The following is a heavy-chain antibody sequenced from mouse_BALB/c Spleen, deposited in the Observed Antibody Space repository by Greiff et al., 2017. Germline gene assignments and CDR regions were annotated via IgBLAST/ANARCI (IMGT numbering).Heavy chain of an antibody. V-gene: IGHV3-2*02. CDR1: GYSITSDYA. CDR2: ISYSGST. J-gene: IGHJ4*01. CDR3: ARWRDYAMDY. Sequence: DVKLVESGPGLVKPSQSLSLTCTVTGYSITSDYAWNWLRQFPGNKLEWMGYISYSGSTSYNPSLKSRISITRDTSKNQFFLQLNSVTTEDTATYYCARWRDYAMDYWGQGTSVTVSS.